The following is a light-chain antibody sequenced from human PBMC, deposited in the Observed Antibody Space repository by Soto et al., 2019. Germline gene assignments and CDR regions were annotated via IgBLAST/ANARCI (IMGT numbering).Light chain of an antibody. CDR3: SSYTSSSTLVL. CDR2: DVS. V-gene: IGLV2-14*01. J-gene: IGLJ2*01. Sequence: QSALTQPASVSGSPGQSITISCTGTSSDVGAYNYVSWYQQHPGKAPKLMIYDVSNRPSGVSNRFSGSKSGNTASLTISGLQAEDEADYYCSSYTSSSTLVLFGGGTKLIVL. CDR1: SSDVGAYNY.